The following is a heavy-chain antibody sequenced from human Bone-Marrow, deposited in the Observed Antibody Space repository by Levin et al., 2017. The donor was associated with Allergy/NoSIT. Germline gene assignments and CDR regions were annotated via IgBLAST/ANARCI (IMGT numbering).Heavy chain of an antibody. J-gene: IGHJ4*02. CDR3: ARIREATVTTTLDY. Sequence: GGSLRLSCKGSGYSFTTYWIAWVRQMPGKGLDWMGIIYPRDSDTRYSPSFQGQVTISADKSISTAYVQWSSLRASDAAIYYGARIREATVTTTLDYWGQGTLVTVSS. V-gene: IGHV5-51*01. CDR1: GYSFTTYW. D-gene: IGHD4-17*01. CDR2: IYPRDSDT.